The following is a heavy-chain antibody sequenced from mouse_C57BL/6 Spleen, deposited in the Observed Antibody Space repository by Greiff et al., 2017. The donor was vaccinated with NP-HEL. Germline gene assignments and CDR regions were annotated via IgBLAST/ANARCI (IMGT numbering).Heavy chain of an antibody. CDR3: ARPQLRLREYFDY. CDR1: GYTFTDYY. CDR2: INPNNGGT. J-gene: IGHJ2*01. D-gene: IGHD3-2*02. V-gene: IGHV1-26*01. Sequence: EVQLQQSGPELVKPGASVKISCKASGYTFTDYYMNWVKQSHGKSLEWIGDINPNNGGTSYNQKFKGKATLTVDKSSSTAYMELRSLTSEDSAVYYCARPQLRLREYFDYWGQGTTLTVSS.